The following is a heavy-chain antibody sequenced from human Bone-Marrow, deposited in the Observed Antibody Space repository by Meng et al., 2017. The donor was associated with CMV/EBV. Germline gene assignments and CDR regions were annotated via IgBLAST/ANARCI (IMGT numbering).Heavy chain of an antibody. CDR3: ARLFHTTLGTNYYYGKDV. D-gene: IGHD3-3*01. Sequence: ASVKVSCKASGYTFTGYNIHWVRQAPGQGLEWLGWINPHSGGTIYAQKFEDRVTLTSDTSISTAYMELRRLRSDDTAVFFCARLFHTTLGTNYYYGKDVWGPGTTVTVSS. J-gene: IGHJ6*02. CDR1: GYTFTGYN. CDR2: INPHSGGT. V-gene: IGHV1-2*02.